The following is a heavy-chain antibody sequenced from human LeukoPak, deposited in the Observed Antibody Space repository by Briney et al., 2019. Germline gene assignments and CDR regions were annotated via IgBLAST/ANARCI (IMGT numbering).Heavy chain of an antibody. Sequence: GGSLRLSCAASGFSFSNYCMTWVRQVPGKGLEWVAVIWYDGSNKYYADSVKGRFTISRDNSKNTLYLQMNSLRAEDTAVYYCARSYYYDSSGYYPNFDYWGQGTLVTVSS. CDR3: ARSYYYDSSGYYPNFDY. CDR2: IWYDGSNK. V-gene: IGHV3-33*08. D-gene: IGHD3-22*01. CDR1: GFSFSNYC. J-gene: IGHJ4*02.